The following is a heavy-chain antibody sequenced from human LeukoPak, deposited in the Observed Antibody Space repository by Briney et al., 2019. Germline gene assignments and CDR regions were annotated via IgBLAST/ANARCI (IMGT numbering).Heavy chain of an antibody. Sequence: SETLSLTCTVSGGSISSYYWSWIRQPPGKGLEWIGEINHSGSTNYNPSLKSRVTISVDTSKNQFSLKLSSVTAADTAVYYCARRGYSSGWYDYWGQGTLVTVSS. CDR2: INHSGST. D-gene: IGHD6-19*01. CDR1: GGSISSYY. V-gene: IGHV4-34*01. J-gene: IGHJ4*02. CDR3: ARRGYSSGWYDY.